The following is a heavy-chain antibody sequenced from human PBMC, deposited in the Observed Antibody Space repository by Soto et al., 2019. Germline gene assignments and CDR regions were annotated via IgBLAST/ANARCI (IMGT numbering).Heavy chain of an antibody. CDR2: IIPIFGTA. CDR1: GGTFSSYA. J-gene: IGHJ4*02. V-gene: IGHV1-69*13. D-gene: IGHD3-9*01. CDR3: AKSYDILTGYRPLDY. Sequence: SVKVSCKASGGTFSSYAISWVRQAPGQGIEWMGGIIPIFGTANYAQKFQGRVTITADESTSTAYMELSSLRSEDTAVYYCAKSYDILTGYRPLDYWGQGTLVTVSS.